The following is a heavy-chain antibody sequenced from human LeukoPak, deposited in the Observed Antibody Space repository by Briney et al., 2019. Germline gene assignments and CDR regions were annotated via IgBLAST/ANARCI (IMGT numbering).Heavy chain of an antibody. CDR3: ARKWAGYDILTGLTHPKSGYYYYGMDV. CDR1: GYTFTSYG. CDR2: ISAYNGNT. D-gene: IGHD3-9*01. J-gene: IGHJ6*02. Sequence: ASVKVSCKASGYTFTSYGISWVRQAPGQGLEWMGWISAYNGNTNYAQKLQGRVTMTTDTSTSTAYMELRSLRSDDTAVYYCARKWAGYDILTGLTHPKSGYYYYGMDVWGQGTTVTVSS. V-gene: IGHV1-18*01.